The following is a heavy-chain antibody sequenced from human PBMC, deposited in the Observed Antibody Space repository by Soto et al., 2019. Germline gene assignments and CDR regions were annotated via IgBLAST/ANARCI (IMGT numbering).Heavy chain of an antibody. D-gene: IGHD6-19*01. CDR1: GYTFTSYA. CDR2: INAGNGNT. CDR3: ARDYRDSSGWYVFWFDP. V-gene: IGHV1-3*01. Sequence: ASVKVSCKASGYTFTSYAMHWVRQAPGQRLEWMGWINAGNGNTKYSQKFQGRVTITRDTSASTAYMGLSSLRSEDTAVYYCARDYRDSSGWYVFWFDPWGQGSLVTVSS. J-gene: IGHJ5*02.